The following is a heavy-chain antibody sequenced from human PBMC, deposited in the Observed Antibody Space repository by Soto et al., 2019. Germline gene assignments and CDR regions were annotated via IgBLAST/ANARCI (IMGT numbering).Heavy chain of an antibody. CDR1: GYSFISHW. CDR3: ARGYCSSTKCFPTSSAYCYGMDV. J-gene: IGHJ6*02. V-gene: IGHV5-51*01. D-gene: IGHD2-2*01. Sequence: GESLKISCKGSGYSFISHWIGWVRQMPGKGLEWMGVIYPGDSDTRYGPSFQGQGTISADKSISTAYLQWSSLKASDTAMYYCARGYCSSTKCFPTSSAYCYGMDVWGRGTTVTVSS. CDR2: IYPGDSDT.